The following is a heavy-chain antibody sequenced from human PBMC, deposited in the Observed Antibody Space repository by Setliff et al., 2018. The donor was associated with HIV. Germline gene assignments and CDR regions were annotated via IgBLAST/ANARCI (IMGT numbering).Heavy chain of an antibody. CDR3: AKDLTPGIAVAGSGDAFDI. CDR1: GFSFSSYS. V-gene: IGHV3-23*01. CDR2: IGGSGGST. Sequence: PGGSLRLSCAANGFSFSSYSMSWVRQAPGKGLEWVSGIGGSGGSTYYADSVKGRFTISRDNSKNTLYLQMNSLRAEDTAVYYCAKDLTPGIAVAGSGDAFDIWGQGTMVTVSS. D-gene: IGHD6-19*01. J-gene: IGHJ3*02.